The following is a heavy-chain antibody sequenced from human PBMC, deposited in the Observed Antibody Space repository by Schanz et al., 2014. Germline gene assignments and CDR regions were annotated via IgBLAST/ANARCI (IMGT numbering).Heavy chain of an antibody. D-gene: IGHD1-26*01. J-gene: IGHJ3*02. CDR3: ARDGAGRAPDAFDI. CDR2: ISGNGGST. V-gene: IGHV3-23*04. Sequence: EVQLVESGGGLVQPGGSLRLSCATSGFTFTTNAMSWVRQPPGKGLEWVSAISGNGGSTYFADSVKGRFTISRDNSDNTLFLQMNSLRAEDTAVYYCARDGAGRAPDAFDIWGQGTMVTVSS. CDR1: GFTFTTNA.